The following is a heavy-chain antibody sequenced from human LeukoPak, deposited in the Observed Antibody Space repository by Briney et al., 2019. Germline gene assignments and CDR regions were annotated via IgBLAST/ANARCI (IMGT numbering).Heavy chain of an antibody. D-gene: IGHD1-14*01. CDR2: IFYSGST. J-gene: IGHJ3*02. V-gene: IGHV4-39*07. Sequence: PSETLSLTCTVSGGSISTSNYYWGWIRQPPGKGLEWIGNIFYSGSTYYSPSLRSRVTISLDTSRNQFSLKLNSVTAADTAVYYCARGQPGSDAFDIWGQGTMVTVSS. CDR3: ARGQPGSDAFDI. CDR1: GGSISTSNYY.